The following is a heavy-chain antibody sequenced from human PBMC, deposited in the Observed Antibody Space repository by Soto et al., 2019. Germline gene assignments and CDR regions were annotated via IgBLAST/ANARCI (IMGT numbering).Heavy chain of an antibody. D-gene: IGHD3-10*01. CDR3: ASDIYGSGSYVVY. CDR2: ISGSGGNT. V-gene: IGHV3-23*01. J-gene: IGHJ4*02. CDR1: GFTFSSYA. Sequence: GGSLILSCAASGFTFSSYAMSWVSQAPGKGLEWVSAISGSGGNTYYADSVKGRFTISRDNSKNTLFLQMNSLRAEDTAVYYCASDIYGSGSYVVYWGQGTLVTVSS.